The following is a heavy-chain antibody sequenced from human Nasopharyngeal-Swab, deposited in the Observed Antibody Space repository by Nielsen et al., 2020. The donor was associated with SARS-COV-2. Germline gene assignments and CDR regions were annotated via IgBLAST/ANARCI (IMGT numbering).Heavy chain of an antibody. CDR3: ARGVELRYFDWLLHDWFDP. CDR2: MNPNSGNT. V-gene: IGHV1-8*01. CDR1: GYTFTSYD. J-gene: IGHJ5*02. D-gene: IGHD3-9*01. Sequence: ASVKVSCKASGYTFTSYDINWVRQATGQGLEWMGWMNPNSGNTGYAQKFQGRVTMTRNTSISTAYMELSSLRSEDTAVYYCARGVELRYFDWLLHDWFDPWGQGTLVTVSS.